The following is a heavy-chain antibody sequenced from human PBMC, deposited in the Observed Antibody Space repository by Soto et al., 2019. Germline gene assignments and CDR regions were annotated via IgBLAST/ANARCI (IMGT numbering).Heavy chain of an antibody. V-gene: IGHV3-33*01. J-gene: IGHJ4*02. CDR2: IWYDGSNK. CDR3: ARGSPDAEGLIDY. CDR1: GFTFSSYG. D-gene: IGHD2-8*01. Sequence: QVQLVESGGGVVQPGRSLRLSCAASGFTFSSYGMHWVRQAPGKGLEWVAVIWYDGSNKYYADSVKGRFTISRDNSKNTLYLQMNSRRAEDTAVYYCARGSPDAEGLIDYWGQGTLVTVSS.